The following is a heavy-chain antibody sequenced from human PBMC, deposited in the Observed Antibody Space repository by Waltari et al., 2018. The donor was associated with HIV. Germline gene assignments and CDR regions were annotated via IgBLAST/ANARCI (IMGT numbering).Heavy chain of an antibody. D-gene: IGHD2-15*01. Sequence: QVQLVQSGAEGKKPGASVKVSCRASGDTFTGYYMHWVRLAPGQGLEWMVWNNPNTGGANYAQKFQGRVTMTRDTTISTVYMELSSLKSDDTAVYYCARATLGAANPFDYWGQGTLVTVSS. J-gene: IGHJ4*02. CDR3: ARATLGAANPFDY. CDR2: NNPNTGGA. CDR1: GDTFTGYY. V-gene: IGHV1-2*02.